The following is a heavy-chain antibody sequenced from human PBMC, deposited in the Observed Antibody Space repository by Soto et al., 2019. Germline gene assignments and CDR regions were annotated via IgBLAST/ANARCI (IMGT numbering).Heavy chain of an antibody. D-gene: IGHD3-10*01. CDR2: IVVGSGNT. J-gene: IGHJ6*02. Sequence: SVKVSCKASGFTFTSSAVQWVRQARGQRLEWIGWIVVGSGNTNYAQKFQERVTITRDMSTSTAYMELSSLRSEDTAVYYCAADKAYGSGSSYYYYYGMDVWGQGTTVTVSS. CDR3: AADKAYGSGSSYYYYYGMDV. V-gene: IGHV1-58*01. CDR1: GFTFTSSA.